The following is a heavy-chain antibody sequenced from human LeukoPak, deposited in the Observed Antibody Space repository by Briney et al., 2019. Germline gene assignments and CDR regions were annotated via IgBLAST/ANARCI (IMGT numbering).Heavy chain of an antibody. CDR2: IYYSGST. Sequence: SETLSLTCTVSGGSISSYYWSWIRQPPGNGLERIGYIYYSGSTNYNPSLKSRVTISVDTSKNQFSLKLSSVTAADTAVYYCARDIAAAAGWFDPWGQGTLVTVSS. D-gene: IGHD6-13*01. CDR3: ARDIAAAAGWFDP. J-gene: IGHJ5*02. CDR1: GGSISSYY. V-gene: IGHV4-59*01.